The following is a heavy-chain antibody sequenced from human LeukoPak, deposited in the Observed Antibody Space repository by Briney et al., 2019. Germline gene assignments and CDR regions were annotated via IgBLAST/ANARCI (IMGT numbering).Heavy chain of an antibody. D-gene: IGHD3-9*01. CDR3: ARGDDILTGYYNYNWFDP. V-gene: IGHV4-39*07. J-gene: IGHJ5*02. CDR1: GGSISSSSYY. CDR2: IYYSGST. Sequence: SETLSLTCTVSGGSISSSSYYWGWIRQPPGKGLEWIGSIYYSGSTYYNPSLKSRVTISVDTSKNQFSLKLSSVTAADTAVYYCARGDDILTGYYNYNWFDPWGQGTLVTVSS.